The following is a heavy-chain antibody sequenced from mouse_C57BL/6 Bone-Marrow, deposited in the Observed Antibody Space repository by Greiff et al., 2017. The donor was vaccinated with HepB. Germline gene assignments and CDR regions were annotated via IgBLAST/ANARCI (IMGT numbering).Heavy chain of an antibody. CDR2: ISDGGSYT. Sequence: VQLKESGGGLVKPGGSLKLSCAASGFTFSSYAMSWVRQTPEKRLEWVATISDGGSYTYYPDNVKGRFTISRDNAKNNLYLQMSHLKSEDTAMYYCARETIITTVPYGWYFDVWGTGTTVTVSS. CDR3: ARETIITTVPYGWYFDV. V-gene: IGHV5-4*01. D-gene: IGHD1-1*01. CDR1: GFTFSSYA. J-gene: IGHJ1*03.